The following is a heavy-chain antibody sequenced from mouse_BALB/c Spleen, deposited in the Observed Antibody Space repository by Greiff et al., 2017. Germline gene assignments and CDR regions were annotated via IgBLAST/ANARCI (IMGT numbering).Heavy chain of an antibody. CDR1: GFTFSSFG. D-gene: IGHD3-3*01. CDR3: ARDGLGLVDY. V-gene: IGHV5-17*02. Sequence: EVQLVESGGGLVQPGGSRKLSCAASGFTFSSFGMHWVRQAPEKGLEWVAYISSGSSTIYYADTVKGRFTISRDNPKNTLFLQMTSLRSEDTAMYYCARDGLGLVDYWGQGTTLTVSS. CDR2: ISSGSSTI. J-gene: IGHJ2*01.